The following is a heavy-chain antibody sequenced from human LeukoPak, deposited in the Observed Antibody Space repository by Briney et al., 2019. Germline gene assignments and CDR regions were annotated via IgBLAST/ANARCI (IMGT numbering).Heavy chain of an antibody. V-gene: IGHV4-39*01. J-gene: IGHJ4*02. D-gene: IGHD3-22*01. Sequence: SETLSLTCTVSSGSISSSSYYWAWIRQPPGKGLEWIGSLHFSGSTYYNLSLKSRVTMSVDTSKNQFSLKLSSVTAADTAVYYCATTSYYYDSPDYWGQGTLVTVSS. CDR2: LHFSGST. CDR1: SGSISSSSYY. CDR3: ATTSYYYDSPDY.